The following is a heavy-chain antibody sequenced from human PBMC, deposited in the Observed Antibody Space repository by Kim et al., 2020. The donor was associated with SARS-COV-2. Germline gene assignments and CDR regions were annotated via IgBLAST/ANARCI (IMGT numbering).Heavy chain of an antibody. V-gene: IGHV4-34*01. D-gene: IGHD3-10*01. J-gene: IGHJ5*02. CDR1: GGSFSGYY. CDR3: ARGLGITMVRGGENWFDP. Sequence: SETLSLTCAVYGGSFSGYYWSWIRQPPGKGLEWIGEINHNGSTNYNPSLKSRVTISVDTSKNQFSLKLSSVTAADTAVYYCARGLGITMVRGGENWFDPWGQGTLVTVSS. CDR2: INHNGST.